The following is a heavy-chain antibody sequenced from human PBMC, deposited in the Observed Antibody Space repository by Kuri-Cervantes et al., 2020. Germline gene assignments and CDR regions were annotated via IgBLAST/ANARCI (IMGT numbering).Heavy chain of an antibody. J-gene: IGHJ4*02. CDR2: IYTSGST. CDR1: GGSISSYY. V-gene: IGHV4-4*07. Sequence: GSLRLSCTVSGGSISSYYWSWIRQPAGKGLEWIGRIYTSGSTNYNPSLKSRVTMSVDTSKNQFSLKLSSVTAADTAVYYCARKLIVGSRDFDYWGQGTLVTVSS. CDR3: ARKLIVGSRDFDY. D-gene: IGHD1-26*01.